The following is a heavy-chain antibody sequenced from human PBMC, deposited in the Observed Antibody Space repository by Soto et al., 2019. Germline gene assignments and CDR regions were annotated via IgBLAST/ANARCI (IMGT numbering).Heavy chain of an antibody. J-gene: IGHJ6*02. CDR2: IIPISETT. V-gene: IGHV1-69*01. CDR1: GGTFSSYA. CDR3: ARSQGSSTSLEIYYYYYYGMDV. Sequence: QVQLVQSGAEEKKPGSSVKVSCKASGGTFSSYAISWVRQAPGQGLEWTGGIIPISETTNYAQKFQGRVTITADESKSTAYMELSSLRSEDTAVYYCARSQGSSTSLEIYYYYYYGMDVWGQGTTVTVSS. D-gene: IGHD2-2*01.